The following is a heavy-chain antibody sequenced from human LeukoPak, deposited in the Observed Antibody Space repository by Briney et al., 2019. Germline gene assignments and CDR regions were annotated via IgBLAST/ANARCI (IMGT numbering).Heavy chain of an antibody. J-gene: IGHJ3*02. CDR3: ARGKYYYESSGYYYPIGAFDI. D-gene: IGHD3-22*01. V-gene: IGHV1-2*02. Sequence: ASVKVSCKASGYTFTGYYMHWVRQAPGQGLEWMGWINPNSGGTNYAQKLQGRVTMTTDTSTSTAYMELRSLRSDDTAVYYCARGKYYYESSGYYYPIGAFDIWGQGTMVTVSS. CDR1: GYTFTGYY. CDR2: INPNSGGT.